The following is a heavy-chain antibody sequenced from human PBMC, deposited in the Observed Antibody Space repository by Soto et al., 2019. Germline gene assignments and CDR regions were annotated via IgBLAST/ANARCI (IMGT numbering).Heavy chain of an antibody. V-gene: IGHV3-23*01. CDR3: AKGGATYGLLTHDY. D-gene: IGHD3-9*01. CDR1: GFTFSNFA. Sequence: GGSLRLSCVVSGFTFSNFAMSWVRQAPGKGLEWVSTLTGSSGVTYYADSVKGRFAISRDNSRNTLSLQMNSLTAEDTAVYYCAKGGATYGLLTHDYWGQGTRVTVSS. CDR2: LTGSSGVT. J-gene: IGHJ4*02.